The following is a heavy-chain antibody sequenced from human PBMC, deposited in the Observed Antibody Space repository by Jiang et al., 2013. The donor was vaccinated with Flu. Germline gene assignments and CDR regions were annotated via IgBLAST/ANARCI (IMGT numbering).Heavy chain of an antibody. Sequence: GAEVKKPGASVKVSRKASGYTFTSYSMHWVRQAPGQGLEWMGIINPSGGSTTYTQKLQGRVIMTRDKATRTVYMELSSLRSEDTAVYYCARDGLLGSGDYWGQGSLVTVSS. J-gene: IGHJ4*02. D-gene: IGHD6-19*01. CDR2: INPSGGST. V-gene: IGHV1-46*04. CDR1: GYTFTSYS. CDR3: ARDGLLGSGDY.